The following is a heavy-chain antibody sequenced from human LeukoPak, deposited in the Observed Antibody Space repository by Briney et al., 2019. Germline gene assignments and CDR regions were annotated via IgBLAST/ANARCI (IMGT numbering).Heavy chain of an antibody. V-gene: IGHV4-39*02. Sequence: SETLSLTCTVSGDSIKSTSYHWGWIRQPPGKGLEWIGSIYYSGTTYYNPSLISRLTISVDTSRNQFSLRLSFVTAADTAVYHCAREVASSVEYWGQGSLVTVSS. CDR1: GDSIKSTSYH. J-gene: IGHJ4*02. CDR3: AREVASSVEY. D-gene: IGHD3-10*01. CDR2: IYYSGTT.